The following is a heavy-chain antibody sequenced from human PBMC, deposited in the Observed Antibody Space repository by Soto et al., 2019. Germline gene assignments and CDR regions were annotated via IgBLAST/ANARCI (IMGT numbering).Heavy chain of an antibody. D-gene: IGHD2-21*01. Sequence: EVQLVESGGGLVQPGGSLRLSCAASGFTFTDYWIHWVRQAPGKGLVWVSRAKYDGITTSYADSVEGRFTISRDNAKNTVYLQMNSLRAEDTAVYYCARGIKNYYGVDVWGQGTTVTVSS. J-gene: IGHJ6*02. CDR2: AKYDGITT. CDR3: ARGIKNYYGVDV. V-gene: IGHV3-74*01. CDR1: GFTFTDYW.